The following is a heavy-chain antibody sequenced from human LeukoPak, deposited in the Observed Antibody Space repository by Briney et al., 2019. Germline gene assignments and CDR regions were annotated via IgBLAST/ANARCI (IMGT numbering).Heavy chain of an antibody. J-gene: IGHJ4*02. Sequence: GGSLRLSCAASGFTFSSYAMSWVRQAPGKGLEWVSVIYSGGSTYYADPVKGRVTITRDNSKNTLYLQMNSLRAENTAVYYCARDGAGYWGQGTLVTVSS. D-gene: IGHD1-26*01. CDR3: ARDGAGY. V-gene: IGHV3-66*01. CDR1: GFTFSSYA. CDR2: IYSGGST.